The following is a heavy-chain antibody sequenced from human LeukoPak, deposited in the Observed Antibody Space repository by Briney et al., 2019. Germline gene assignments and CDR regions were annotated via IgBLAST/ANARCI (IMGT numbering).Heavy chain of an antibody. CDR2: IYHSGST. D-gene: IGHD5-12*01. V-gene: IGHV4-59*01. CDR3: ARGGGYASPIGY. CDR1: XXX. Sequence: XXXWSXIXXPPGKGLEWIGYIYHSGSTNYNPSLKSRVTISVDTSKNQFSLKLSSVTAADTAVYYCARGGGYASPIGYWGQGALVTVSS. J-gene: IGHJ4*02.